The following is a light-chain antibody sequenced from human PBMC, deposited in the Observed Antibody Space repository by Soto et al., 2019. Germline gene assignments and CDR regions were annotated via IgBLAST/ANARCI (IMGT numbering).Light chain of an antibody. V-gene: IGKV1-39*01. CDR2: SAS. CDR1: QKISNY. J-gene: IGKJ4*01. Sequence: DIQMTQSPSSLSASVGDRLTITCRASQKISNYLNWYQHKPGKAPELLILSASIVQSGVPSRFSGAGFGTDFTLTISSLQPEDFATFVCQQTYSLPITFGGGTKVEIK. CDR3: QQTYSLPIT.